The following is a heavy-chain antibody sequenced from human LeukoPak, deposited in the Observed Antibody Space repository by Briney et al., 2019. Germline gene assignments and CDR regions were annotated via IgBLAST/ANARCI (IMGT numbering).Heavy chain of an antibody. V-gene: IGHV3-23*01. J-gene: IGHJ5*02. Sequence: GGSLRLSCAASGFTFSIYAMTWVRQAPGKGLEWVSEICGRDDNTYYADSVKGRFTISRDNPRNTLFLQMNSLRAEDTAVYYCVKRDGTAAIGRVWFDPWGQGTLVTVSS. CDR1: GFTFSIYA. D-gene: IGHD6-13*01. CDR3: VKRDGTAAIGRVWFDP. CDR2: ICGRDDNT.